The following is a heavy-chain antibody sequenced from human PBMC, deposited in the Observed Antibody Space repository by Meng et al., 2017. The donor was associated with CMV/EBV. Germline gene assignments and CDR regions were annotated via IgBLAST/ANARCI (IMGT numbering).Heavy chain of an antibody. CDR3: TKQWYNLNPGYYYYGMDV. V-gene: IGHV3-73*01. CDR2: IRSKANSYAT. D-gene: IGHD1-14*01. J-gene: IGHJ6*02. CDR1: GFTFSGSA. Sequence: GESLKISCAASGFTFSGSAMHWVRQASGKGLEWVGRIRSKANSYATAYAASVKGRFTISTNDSKNTAYLQMNSLKTEDTAVYYCTKQWYNLNPGYYYYGMDVWGQGTTVTVSS.